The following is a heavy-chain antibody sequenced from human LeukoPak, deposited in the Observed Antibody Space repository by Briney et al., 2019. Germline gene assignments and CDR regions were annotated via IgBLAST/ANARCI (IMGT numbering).Heavy chain of an antibody. Sequence: SQTLSLTCAISGDSVSSNSAAWNWIRQSPSRGLEWLGRTYYRSKWCNEYAVSVKSRITINPDTSKNQFSLQLNSVTPEDTALYYCARAQAYSGRIFDYWGQGTLVTVSS. J-gene: IGHJ4*02. V-gene: IGHV6-1*01. CDR1: GDSVSSNSAA. CDR2: TYYRSKWCN. CDR3: ARAQAYSGRIFDY. D-gene: IGHD1-26*01.